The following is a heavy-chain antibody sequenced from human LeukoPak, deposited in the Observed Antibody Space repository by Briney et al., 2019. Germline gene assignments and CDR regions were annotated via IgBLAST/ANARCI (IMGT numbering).Heavy chain of an antibody. CDR3: ARDLGVAYFERYRGGYFDY. Sequence: SETLSLTCTVSGGPISSGDYYWSWIRQPPGKGLEWIGYIYYSGSTYYNPSLKGRVTISVDTSKNQFSLKLSSVTAADTAVYYCARDLGVAYFERYRGGYFDYWGQGTLVTVSS. V-gene: IGHV4-30-4*01. CDR1: GGPISSGDYY. D-gene: IGHD3-9*01. CDR2: IYYSGST. J-gene: IGHJ4*02.